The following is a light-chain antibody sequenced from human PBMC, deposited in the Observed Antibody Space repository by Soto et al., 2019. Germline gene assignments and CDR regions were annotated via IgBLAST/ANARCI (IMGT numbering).Light chain of an antibody. CDR3: QQYNNWLGT. J-gene: IGKJ4*01. V-gene: IGKV3-15*01. CDR2: GAS. Sequence: EIVMTQSPATLSVSRGERATLSCRANQAISSNLAWYQQKPGQAPRLLIYGASTRATGIPDRFSGSGSGTEFTLTISSLQSEDFEVSYCQQYNNWLGTFGGGTKVDIK. CDR1: QAISSN.